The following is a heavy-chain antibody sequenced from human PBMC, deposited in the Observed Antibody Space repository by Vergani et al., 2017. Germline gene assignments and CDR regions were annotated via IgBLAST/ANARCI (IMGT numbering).Heavy chain of an antibody. CDR3: ARYHGFGELGK. CDR2: IYYSGST. V-gene: IGHV4-59*01. J-gene: IGHJ6*04. D-gene: IGHD3-10*01. Sequence: QVQLQESGPGLVKPSETLSLTCTVSGGPISSYYWSWIRQPPGKGLEWIGYIYYSGSTNYNPSLKSRVTISVDTSKNQFYLKLSSVTAADTAVYYCARYHGFGELGKWGKGTTVTVSS. CDR1: GGPISSYY.